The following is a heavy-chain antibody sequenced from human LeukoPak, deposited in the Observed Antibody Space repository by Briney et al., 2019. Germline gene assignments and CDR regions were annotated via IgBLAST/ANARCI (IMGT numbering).Heavy chain of an antibody. CDR3: ATRKLGNDY. CDR2: IYHTGST. J-gene: IGHJ4*02. D-gene: IGHD7-27*01. CDR1: GGSVSDYY. V-gene: IGHV4-59*02. Sequence: PSETLSLTCTVSGGSVSDYYWSWIRQSPGKGLEWIGYIYHTGSTCYSPSLKSRVTISADTSQNQFSLKLSSVTAADTAVYYCATRKLGNDYWGQGTLVTVSS.